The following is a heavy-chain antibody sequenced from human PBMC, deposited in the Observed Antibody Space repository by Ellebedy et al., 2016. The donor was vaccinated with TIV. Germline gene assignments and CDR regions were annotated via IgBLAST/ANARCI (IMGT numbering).Heavy chain of an antibody. D-gene: IGHD3-22*01. CDR3: ARVTPLNTMIVGAFDI. V-gene: IGHV4-31*11. CDR2: IYYSGST. CDR1: GGSFSGYY. J-gene: IGHJ3*02. Sequence: SETLSLXXAVYGGSFSGYYWSWIRQHPGKGLEWIGYIYYSGSTYYNPSLKSRVTISVDTSKNQFSLKLSSVTAADTAVYYCARVTPLNTMIVGAFDIWGQGTMVTVSS.